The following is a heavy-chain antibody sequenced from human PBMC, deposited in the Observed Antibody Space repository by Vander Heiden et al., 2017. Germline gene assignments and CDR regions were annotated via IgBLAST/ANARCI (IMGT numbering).Heavy chain of an antibody. J-gene: IGHJ6*02. D-gene: IGHD6-13*01. V-gene: IGHV1-58*01. CDR2: IVVGSGNT. CDR3: AADRDSSSGYGLYYYYGMDV. Sequence: QMQLVQSGPEVKKPGTSVKVSCKASGFTFTSSAVQWERQARGQRLEWRGWIVVGSGNTNYAQKFQERVTITRDMSTSTAYMELSSLRSEDTAVDYCAADRDSSSGYGLYYYYGMDVWGQGTTVTVSS. CDR1: GFTFTSSA.